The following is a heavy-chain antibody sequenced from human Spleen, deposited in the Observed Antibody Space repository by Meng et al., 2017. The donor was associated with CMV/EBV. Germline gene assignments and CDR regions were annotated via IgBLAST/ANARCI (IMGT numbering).Heavy chain of an antibody. CDR1: GYPFTGYH. J-gene: IGHJ2*01. D-gene: IGHD4-23*01. CDR2: LNPNSGAT. V-gene: IGHV1-2*02. Sequence: SGYPFTGYHFPWVRQAPGQGLEWMAWLNPNSGATRYAQKFQGRVTMTGDTSLSTAYMEMSSLRSDDTAVYYCARETDYGGLYWYFDLWGRGTLVTVSS. CDR3: ARETDYGGLYWYFDL.